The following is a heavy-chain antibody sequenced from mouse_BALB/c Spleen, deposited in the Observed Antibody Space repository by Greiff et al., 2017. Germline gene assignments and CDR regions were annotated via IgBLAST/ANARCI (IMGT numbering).Heavy chain of an antibody. J-gene: IGHJ3*01. CDR2: IDPANGNT. Sequence: VQLQQSGAELVRSGASVKLSCTASGFNIKDTYMHWVKQRPEQGLEWIGRIDPANGNTTYDPKFQGKATITADTSSNTAYLQLSSLTSEDTAVFYCAPMITTGGFAYWGQGTLVTVSA. CDR1: GFNIKDTY. D-gene: IGHD2-4*01. CDR3: APMITTGGFAY. V-gene: IGHV14-3*02.